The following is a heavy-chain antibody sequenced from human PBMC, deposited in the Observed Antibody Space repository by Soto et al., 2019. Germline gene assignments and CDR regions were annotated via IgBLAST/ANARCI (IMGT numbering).Heavy chain of an antibody. J-gene: IGHJ4*02. CDR1: GFTFSSYE. Sequence: EVQLVESGGGLVQPGGSLRLSCAASGFTFSSYEMNWVRQAPGKGLEWVSYISSSGSTIYYADSVKGRLTISRDNAKNSLYLQMNSLRAEDTAVYYCARDTAMVTGYFDYWGQGTLVTVSS. D-gene: IGHD5-18*01. CDR2: ISSSGSTI. V-gene: IGHV3-48*03. CDR3: ARDTAMVTGYFDY.